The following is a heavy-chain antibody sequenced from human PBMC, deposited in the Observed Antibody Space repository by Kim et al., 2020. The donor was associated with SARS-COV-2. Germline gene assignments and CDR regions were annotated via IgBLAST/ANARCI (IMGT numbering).Heavy chain of an antibody. J-gene: IGHJ3*02. CDR2: IIPIFGTV. V-gene: IGHV1-69*06. CDR3: ARAGDTSGYYYGPDAFDI. Sequence: SVKVSCKASGGTFSSYGISWVRQAPGQGLEWMGGIIPIFGTVNYAQKFQGRVTITADKSTSTAYMELSSLRSEDTAVYYCARAGDTSGYYYGPDAFDIWGQGTMVTVSS. D-gene: IGHD3-22*01. CDR1: GGTFSSYG.